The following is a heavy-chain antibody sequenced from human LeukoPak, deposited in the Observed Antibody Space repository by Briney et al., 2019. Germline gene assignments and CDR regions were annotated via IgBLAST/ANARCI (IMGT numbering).Heavy chain of an antibody. D-gene: IGHD6-13*01. CDR3: AKDSSSWSSFDY. V-gene: IGHV3-23*01. CDR1: GFTFSSYA. CDR2: ISGSGGST. Sequence: GGSLRLSCAASGFTFSSYAMSWVRQAPGKGLEWVSAISGSGGSTHYADSVKGRFTISRDNSKNTLYLQMNGLRAEDTAVYYCAKDSSSWSSFDYWGQGTLVTVSS. J-gene: IGHJ4*02.